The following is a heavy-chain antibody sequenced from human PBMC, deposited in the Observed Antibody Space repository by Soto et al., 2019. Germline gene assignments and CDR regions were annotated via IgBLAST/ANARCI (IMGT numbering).Heavy chain of an antibody. CDR2: IIPSFGTA. CDR3: ARITPGIAAAGTGDY. J-gene: IGHJ4*02. V-gene: IGHV1-69*13. D-gene: IGHD6-13*01. Sequence: SVKVSCKDSRGTFSSYAISWVRQAPGQGLEWMGGIIPSFGTANYAQKFQGRVTITADESTSTAYMELSSLRSEDTAVYYCARITPGIAAAGTGDYWGQGTLVTVSS. CDR1: RGTFSSYA.